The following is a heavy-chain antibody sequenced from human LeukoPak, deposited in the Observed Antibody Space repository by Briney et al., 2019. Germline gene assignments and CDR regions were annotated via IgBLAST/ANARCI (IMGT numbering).Heavy chain of an antibody. CDR3: ASGRGY. CDR1: GFTFSSYS. Sequence: PGGSLRLSCAASGFTFSSYSMFWVRQAPGKGLEWVSYISGSSSSIYYADSVKGRLTISRDNAKNSPYLQMNSLRAEDTAVYYCASGRGYWGQGTLVTVSS. J-gene: IGHJ4*02. D-gene: IGHD2-15*01. V-gene: IGHV3-48*01. CDR2: ISGSSSSI.